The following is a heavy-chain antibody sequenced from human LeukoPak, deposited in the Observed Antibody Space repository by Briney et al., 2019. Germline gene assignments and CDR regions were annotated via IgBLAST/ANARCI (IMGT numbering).Heavy chain of an antibody. CDR2: IYDSGST. CDR1: GGPIRSYF. J-gene: IGHJ3*02. Sequence: SETLSLTCRVSGGPIRSYFWTWTRQPPGKGLEWIGYIYDSGSTNYNPSLKSRVTISVDTSKNHFSLKLRSVTAADTAVYYCARSKWGYAFEIWGQGTMVTVSS. D-gene: IGHD7-27*01. V-gene: IGHV4-59*01. CDR3: ARSKWGYAFEI.